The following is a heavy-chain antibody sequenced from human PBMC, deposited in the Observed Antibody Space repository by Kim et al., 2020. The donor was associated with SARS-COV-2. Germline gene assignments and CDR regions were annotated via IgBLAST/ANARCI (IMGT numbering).Heavy chain of an antibody. V-gene: IGHV5-51*01. CDR1: GYNFRNYW. CDR2: IYPGDFDT. Sequence: GESLKISCKTSGYNFRNYWIGWVRQQPGKGLEWMGIIYPGDFDTRYSPSFQGQVSISVDRSLSTAFLQWNSLKASDTAKYFCARHRQTEDPFDVWGQGTLVTVSS. J-gene: IGHJ3*01. D-gene: IGHD2-21*02. CDR3: ARHRQTEDPFDV.